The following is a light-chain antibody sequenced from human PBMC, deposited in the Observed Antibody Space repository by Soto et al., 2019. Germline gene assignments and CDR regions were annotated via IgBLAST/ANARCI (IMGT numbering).Light chain of an antibody. CDR1: QGVGDD. Sequence: AIQMTQSPSSLSASVGDRVTITYRASQGVGDDLGWYQQRPGKAPKVLIYAASTLQSGVPSRFSGSGSGTFFTLTISSLQPDDSATYYCLQDHDYPHTFGQGTKVEIK. CDR3: LQDHDYPHT. J-gene: IGKJ1*01. CDR2: AAS. V-gene: IGKV1-6*01.